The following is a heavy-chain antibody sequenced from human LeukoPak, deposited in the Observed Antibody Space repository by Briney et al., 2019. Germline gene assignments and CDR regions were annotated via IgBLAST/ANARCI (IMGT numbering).Heavy chain of an antibody. CDR2: IYTSGST. D-gene: IGHD2-8*01. Sequence: SQTLSLTCTVSGASISSGNYFWSWIRQPAGKGLESIGRIYTSGSTNYNPSLKTRVTISVDTSKNQFSLKLRSVTAADTAVYYSPRALCINGVCEWFDPRGQATLVTVSS. CDR1: GASISSGNYF. CDR3: PRALCINGVCEWFDP. V-gene: IGHV4-61*02. J-gene: IGHJ5*02.